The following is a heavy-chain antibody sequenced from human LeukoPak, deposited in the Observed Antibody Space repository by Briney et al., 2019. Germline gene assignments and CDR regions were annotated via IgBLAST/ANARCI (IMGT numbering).Heavy chain of an antibody. CDR3: ARGGGSYYNY. CDR1: GFTFSNHW. V-gene: IGHV3-7*04. Sequence: PGGSLRLSCTAPGFTFSNHWMSWVRQAPGKGLEWVANIKRDGSEKYYVDSVKGRFTISRDNAKNSLYLQMNSLRAEDTAVYYCARGGGSYYNYWGQGTLVTVSS. D-gene: IGHD1-26*01. J-gene: IGHJ4*02. CDR2: IKRDGSEK.